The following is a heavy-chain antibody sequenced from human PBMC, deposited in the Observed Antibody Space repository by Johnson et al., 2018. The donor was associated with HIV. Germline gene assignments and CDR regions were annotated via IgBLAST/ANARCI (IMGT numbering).Heavy chain of an antibody. CDR3: ARGVVGVLSNALDI. D-gene: IGHD3-16*01. V-gene: IGHV3-30*02. CDR1: GFTFSSYG. CDR2: IRHDGSNK. Sequence: QVQLVESGGGVVQPGGSLRLSCAATGFTFSSYGMHWVRQAPGKGLEWVAFIRHDGSNKYYSDSVKGRFTISRDNSKNTLYLQMNSLRPEDTAVYYCARGVVGVLSNALDIWGQGTMVSVSS. J-gene: IGHJ3*02.